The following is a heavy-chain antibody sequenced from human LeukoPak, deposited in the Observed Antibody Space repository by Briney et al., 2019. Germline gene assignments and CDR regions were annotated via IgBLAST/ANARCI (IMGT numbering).Heavy chain of an antibody. CDR1: GYTFTSYA. V-gene: IGHV7-4-1*02. CDR2: INTNTGNP. Sequence: ASVKVSCKASGYTFTSYAMNWVRQAPGQGLEWMGWINTNTGNPTYAQGFTGRFVFSLDTSVSTAYLQISSLKAEDTAVYCCARGDSSSWLYYYYYYMDVWGKGTTVTVSS. CDR3: ARGDSSSWLYYYYYYMDV. D-gene: IGHD6-13*01. J-gene: IGHJ6*03.